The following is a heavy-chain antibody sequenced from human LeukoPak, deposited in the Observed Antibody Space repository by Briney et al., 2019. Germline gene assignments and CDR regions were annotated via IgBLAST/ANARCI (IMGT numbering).Heavy chain of an antibody. D-gene: IGHD3-22*01. J-gene: IGHJ4*02. V-gene: IGHV3-21*01. CDR2: ISSSSSYI. Sequence: GGSLRLSCAASGFTFSSYSMNWVRQAPGKGLEWVSSISSSSSYIYYADSVKGRFTISRDNAKNSLYLQMNSLRAEDTAVYYCAREPPPYYYDSSGPFDYWGQGTLVTVSS. CDR3: AREPPPYYYDSSGPFDY. CDR1: GFTFSSYS.